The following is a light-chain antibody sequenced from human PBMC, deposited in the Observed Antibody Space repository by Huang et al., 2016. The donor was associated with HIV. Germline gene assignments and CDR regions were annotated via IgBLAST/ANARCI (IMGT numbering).Light chain of an antibody. Sequence: DIQMTQSPSSLSASVGDSVTITCRTSQDIGTDLNWYQQRPGKAPNLRIYGSSTVQSWVPSRFSGGGSGTEFTLTINGLQPDDFGIYYFHQTYTISSFGQGTRLDTK. V-gene: IGKV1-39*01. CDR1: QDIGTD. J-gene: IGKJ5*01. CDR2: GSS. CDR3: HQTYTISS.